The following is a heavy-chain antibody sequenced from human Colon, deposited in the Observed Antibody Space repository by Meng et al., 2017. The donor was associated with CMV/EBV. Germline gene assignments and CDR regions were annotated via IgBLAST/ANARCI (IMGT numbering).Heavy chain of an antibody. V-gene: IGHV3-43*01. J-gene: IGHJ4*02. CDR1: GFTFDDYT. CDR3: AKGTAATTVPDFDS. CDR2: VSWDGGST. Sequence: GESLKISCAASGFTFDDYTMNWVRQAPGKGLEWVALVSWDGGSTRYADSVRGRFTISRDNINNLLVLQLNSLRSDDSALYYCAKGTAATTVPDFDSWGQGTLVTVSS. D-gene: IGHD4-17*01.